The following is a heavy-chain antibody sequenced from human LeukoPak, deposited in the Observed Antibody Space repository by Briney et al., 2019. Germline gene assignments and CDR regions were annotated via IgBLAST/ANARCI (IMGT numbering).Heavy chain of an antibody. D-gene: IGHD3-10*01. Sequence: GGSLRLSCAASGFTFSNAWMSWVRQAPGKGLEWVGRIKSKTDGGTTDYAAPVKGRFTISRDDSKNTLYLQMNSLKTEDTAVYCCTTLNANSYYYGSGSYYNVDYWGQGTLVTVSS. CDR1: GFTFSNAW. J-gene: IGHJ4*02. CDR3: TTLNANSYYYGSGSYYNVDY. CDR2: IKSKTDGGTT. V-gene: IGHV3-15*01.